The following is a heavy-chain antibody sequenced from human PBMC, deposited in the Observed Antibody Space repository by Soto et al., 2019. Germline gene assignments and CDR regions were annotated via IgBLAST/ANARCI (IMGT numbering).Heavy chain of an antibody. J-gene: IGHJ4*02. CDR2: IRSKAYGGTT. CDR3: SRVPVATYNSWGRFTPTTEYYFDY. D-gene: IGHD5-12*01. V-gene: IGHV3-49*03. CDR1: GFTFGDYA. Sequence: GGSLRLSCTASGFTFGDYAMSWFRQAPGKGLEWVGFIRSKAYGGTTENAASVKGRVTISRDDSKSIAYLQMNSLKSEDTAVYYCSRVPVATYNSWGRFTPTTEYYFDYWGQGTLVTVSS.